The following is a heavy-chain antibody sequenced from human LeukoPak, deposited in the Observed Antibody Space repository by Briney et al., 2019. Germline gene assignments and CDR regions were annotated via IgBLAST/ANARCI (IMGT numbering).Heavy chain of an antibody. CDR3: AKGSELRFLEWLCHFDY. J-gene: IGHJ4*02. Sequence: GGSLRLSCAASGSTFSSYAMSWVRQAPGKGLEWVSGISGSGGSTYYADSVKGRFTISRDNSKNTLYLQMNSLRAEDTAVYYCAKGSELRFLEWLCHFDYWGQGTLVTVSS. CDR2: ISGSGGST. V-gene: IGHV3-23*01. D-gene: IGHD3-3*01. CDR1: GSTFSSYA.